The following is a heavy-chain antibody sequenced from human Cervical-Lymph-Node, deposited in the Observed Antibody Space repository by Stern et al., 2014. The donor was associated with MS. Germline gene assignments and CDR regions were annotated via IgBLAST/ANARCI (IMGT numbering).Heavy chain of an antibody. V-gene: IGHV1-69*01. J-gene: IGHJ4*02. D-gene: IGHD1-26*01. CDR1: GGTFFSYA. CDR3: ACSPRLNSGSYYSLDY. Sequence: VQLLQSGAEVKKPGSSVKVSCKASGGTFFSYAITWVRQAPGRGLEWMGGLSPIFGSPNYAQKFQGRLTITADESTSTVYMELRSLRSEDTAVYYCACSPRLNSGSYYSLDYWGQGTLVTVSS. CDR2: LSPIFGSP.